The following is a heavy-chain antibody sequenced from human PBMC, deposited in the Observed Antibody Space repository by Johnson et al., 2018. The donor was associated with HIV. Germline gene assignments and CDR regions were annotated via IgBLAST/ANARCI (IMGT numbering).Heavy chain of an antibody. CDR1: GFTFSSNY. CDR2: IKSKVDGGTT. J-gene: IGHJ3*02. CDR3: TTEGDAFDI. V-gene: IGHV3-15*01. Sequence: EVQLVESGGGVVRPGGSLRLSCAASGFTFSSNYMSWVRQAPGQGLEWVGRIKSKVDGGTTDYAAPVKDRFTISRDDSKNTLYLQMSSLRTEDAAVYYCTTEGDAFDIWGQGTMVTVSS.